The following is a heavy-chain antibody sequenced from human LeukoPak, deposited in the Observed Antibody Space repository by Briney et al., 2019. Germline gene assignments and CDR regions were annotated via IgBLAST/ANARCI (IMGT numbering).Heavy chain of an antibody. CDR3: ARVSAAGMEFHYGMDV. J-gene: IGHJ6*02. D-gene: IGHD6-13*01. V-gene: IGHV4-34*01. Sequence: TETLSLTCAVYGGSFSGYYWSWIRQPPGKWLEWIGEINHSGSTNFNPSLKSRVAIAVDTSKNQFSLSMRSVTAADTAVYYCARVSAAGMEFHYGMDVWGQGTTVFVSS. CDR2: INHSGST. CDR1: GGSFSGYY.